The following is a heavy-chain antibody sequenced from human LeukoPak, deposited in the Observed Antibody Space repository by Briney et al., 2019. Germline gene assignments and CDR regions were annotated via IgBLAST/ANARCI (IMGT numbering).Heavy chain of an antibody. D-gene: IGHD6-6*01. CDR2: ISGSGGST. CDR3: AKEGIAARPVYYYGMDV. V-gene: IGHV3-23*01. J-gene: IGHJ6*02. Sequence: GGSLRLSCAASGFTFSSYAMSWVRQAPGKGLEWVSAISGSGGSTYYADSVKGRFTISRDNSKNTLYLQMNSLRAEDTAVYYCAKEGIAARPVYYYGMDVWGQGTTVTVSS. CDR1: GFTFSSYA.